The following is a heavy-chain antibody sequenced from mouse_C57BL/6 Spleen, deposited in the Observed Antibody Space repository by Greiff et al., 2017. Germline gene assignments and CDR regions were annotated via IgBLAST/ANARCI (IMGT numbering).Heavy chain of an antibody. J-gene: IGHJ2*01. D-gene: IGHD1-1*01. CDR1: GYTFTSYT. CDR3: ARRGTVVANFDC. CDR2: INPSSGYT. V-gene: IGHV1-4*01. Sequence: VQLQQSGAELARPGASVKMSCKASGYTFTSYTMHWVKQRPGQGLEWIGYINPSSGYTKYNQKFKDKATLTADKSSSTAYMQLSSLTSEDSAVYYCARRGTVVANFDCWGQGTTLTVSS.